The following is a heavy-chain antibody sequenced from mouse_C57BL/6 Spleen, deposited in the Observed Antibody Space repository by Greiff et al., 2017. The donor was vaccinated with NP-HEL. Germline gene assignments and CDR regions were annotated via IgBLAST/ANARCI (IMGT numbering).Heavy chain of an antibody. J-gene: IGHJ2*01. CDR3: AREGGFSHFDY. Sequence: EVQGVDSGGGLVKPGGSLKLSCAASGFTFSSYAMSWVRQTPEKRLEWVATISDGGSYTYYPDNVKGRFTISRDNAKNNLYLQMSHLKSEDTAMYYCAREGGFSHFDYWGQGTTLTVSS. V-gene: IGHV5-4*01. CDR2: ISDGGSYT. CDR1: GFTFSSYA.